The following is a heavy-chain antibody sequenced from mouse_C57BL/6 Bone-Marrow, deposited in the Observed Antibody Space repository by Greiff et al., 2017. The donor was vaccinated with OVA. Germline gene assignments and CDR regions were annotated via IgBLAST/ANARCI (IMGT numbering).Heavy chain of an antibody. Sequence: EVKLMESGGGLVKPGGSLKLSCAASGFTFSDYGMHWVRQAPEKGLEWVAYISSGSGTIYYADTVKGRFTISRDNAKNTLFLQMTSLRAEDTAMYYCARNNYWFFDVWGTGTTVTVSS. V-gene: IGHV5-17*01. CDR1: GFTFSDYG. J-gene: IGHJ1*03. CDR3: ARNNYWFFDV. CDR2: ISSGSGTI.